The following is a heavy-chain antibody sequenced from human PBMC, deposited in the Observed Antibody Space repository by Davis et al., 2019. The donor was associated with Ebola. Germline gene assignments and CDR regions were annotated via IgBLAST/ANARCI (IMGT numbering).Heavy chain of an antibody. D-gene: IGHD3-9*01. V-gene: IGHV3-30*19. J-gene: IGHJ4*02. CDR1: GFTFSSYA. CDR3: ARAGAWILTGYPIDY. Sequence: GESLKISCAASGFTFSSYAMHWVRQGPGRGLEWVGVISYDGNNQYNTDSVKGRFTISRDNSKSALYLQMDNLRREDTAVYYCARAGAWILTGYPIDYWGQGTLVTVSS. CDR2: ISYDGNNQ.